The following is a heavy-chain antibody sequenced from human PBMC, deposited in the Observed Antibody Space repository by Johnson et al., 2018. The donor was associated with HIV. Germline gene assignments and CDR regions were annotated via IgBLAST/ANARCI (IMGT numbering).Heavy chain of an antibody. D-gene: IGHD1-26*01. V-gene: IGHV3-38-3*01. CDR1: GFTVSSNE. CDR3: ARDLVVGDHSTPLTHAFDI. Sequence: VQLVESRGVLVQPGGSLRLSCAASGFTVSSNEMSWVRQAPGKGLEWVSSISGGSTYYADSRKGRFTISRDNSKNTLHLQMNSLRAEDTAVYYCARDLVVGDHSTPLTHAFDIWGQGTMVTVSS. J-gene: IGHJ3*02. CDR2: ISGGST.